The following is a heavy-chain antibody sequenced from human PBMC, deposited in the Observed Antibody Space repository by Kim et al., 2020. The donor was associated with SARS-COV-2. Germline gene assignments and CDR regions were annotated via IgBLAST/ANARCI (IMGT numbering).Heavy chain of an antibody. D-gene: IGHD3-22*01. V-gene: IGHV4-31*03. J-gene: IGHJ4*02. CDR3: AREYYYDSSGYYFSPNAGAHFDY. CDR1: GGSISSGGYY. Sequence: SETLTLTCTVSGGSISSGGYYWSWIRQHPGKGLEWIGYIYYSGSTYYNPSLKSRVTISVDTSKNQFSLKLSSVTAADTAVYYCAREYYYDSSGYYFSPNAGAHFDYWGQGTLVTVSS. CDR2: IYYSGST.